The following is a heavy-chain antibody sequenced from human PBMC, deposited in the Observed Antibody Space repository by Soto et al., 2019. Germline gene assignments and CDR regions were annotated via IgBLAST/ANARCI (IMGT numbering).Heavy chain of an antibody. Sequence: PSETLSLTCTVSGGSISSSSYCWGWIRQPPGKGLEWIGSIYYSGSTYYNPSLKSRVTISVDTSKNQLSLKLSSVTAADTAVYYCARHDEYGSGSNFDYWGQGTLVTVSS. CDR3: ARHDEYGSGSNFDY. J-gene: IGHJ4*02. V-gene: IGHV4-39*01. D-gene: IGHD3-10*01. CDR1: GGSISSSSYC. CDR2: IYYSGST.